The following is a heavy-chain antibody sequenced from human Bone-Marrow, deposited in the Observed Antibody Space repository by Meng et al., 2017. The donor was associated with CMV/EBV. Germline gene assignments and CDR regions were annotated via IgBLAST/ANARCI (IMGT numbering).Heavy chain of an antibody. CDR3: ARVADTAMATHFDY. D-gene: IGHD5-18*01. Sequence: ASVKVSCKAFGYTFTGYYIHWVRQAPGQGLEWMGWINPNGGGTNYAQKFQGRVTMTRDTSISTAYMELSRLRSDDTAVYYCARVADTAMATHFDYWGQGTLVTVSS. CDR2: INPNGGGT. CDR1: GYTFTGYY. J-gene: IGHJ4*02. V-gene: IGHV1-2*02.